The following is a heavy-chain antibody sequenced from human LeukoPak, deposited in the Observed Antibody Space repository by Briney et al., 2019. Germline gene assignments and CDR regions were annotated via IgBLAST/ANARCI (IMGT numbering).Heavy chain of an antibody. CDR2: ISSSSSYI. D-gene: IGHD6-19*01. CDR3: ARGYGSGWGVGY. V-gene: IGHV3-21*01. J-gene: IGHJ4*02. Sequence: GGSLRLSCAASGFTFGSYSMNWVRQAPGKGLEWVSSISSSSSYIYYADSVKGRFTISRDNAKNSLYLQMNSLKAEDTAVYYCARGYGSGWGVGYWGQGTLVTVSS. CDR1: GFTFGSYS.